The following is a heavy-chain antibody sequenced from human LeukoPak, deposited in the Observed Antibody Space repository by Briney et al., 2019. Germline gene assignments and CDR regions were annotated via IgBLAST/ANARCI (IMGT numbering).Heavy chain of an antibody. V-gene: IGHV3-30*03. CDR2: ISYDGSNK. D-gene: IGHD3-10*01. CDR3: ARGGNYGSGSYLHYYYGMDV. CDR1: GFTFSSYG. Sequence: GGSLRLSCAASGFTFSSYGMHWVRQAPGKGLEWVAVISYDGSNKYYADSVKGRFTISRDNSKNTLYLQMNSLRAEDTAVYYCARGGNYGSGSYLHYYYGMDVWGQGTTVTVSS. J-gene: IGHJ6*02.